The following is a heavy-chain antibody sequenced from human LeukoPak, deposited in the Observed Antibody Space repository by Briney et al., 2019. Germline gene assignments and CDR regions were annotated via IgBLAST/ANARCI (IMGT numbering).Heavy chain of an antibody. J-gene: IGHJ3*02. CDR3: ARDSPAGSGPIISIAFDI. CDR2: IYYSGST. CDR1: GRSISRGGYY. Sequence: SETVSLMCTVSGRSISRGGYYWSWIRQHPGKGLEWIGYIYYSGSTYYNASLKSRVTISVDTSTNQFSLKLSSVTAAETGVYYCARDSPAGSGPIISIAFDIWGQGTMVTVSS. D-gene: IGHD3-10*01. V-gene: IGHV4-31*03.